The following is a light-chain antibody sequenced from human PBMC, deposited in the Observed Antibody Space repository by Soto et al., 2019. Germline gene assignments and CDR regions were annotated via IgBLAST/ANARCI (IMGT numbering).Light chain of an antibody. CDR1: QSVSTY. J-gene: IGKJ5*01. CDR2: DAS. V-gene: IGKV3-11*01. Sequence: IMFSHSPATASLSPGERATLSCRASQSVSTYLAWYQQRPGQAPRLLIYDASYSATDIPPRFSGSGSGTDFTLTTTSLEPEDFAVYYCQQRSSWPPTITFGQGTRLEIK. CDR3: QQRSSWPPTIT.